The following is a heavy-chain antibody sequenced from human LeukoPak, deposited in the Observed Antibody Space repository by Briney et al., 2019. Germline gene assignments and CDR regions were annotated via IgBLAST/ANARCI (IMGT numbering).Heavy chain of an antibody. D-gene: IGHD6-19*01. J-gene: IGHJ4*02. CDR3: ARGSPRYSSGWYNYFDY. CDR2: INHSGST. Sequence: SETLSLTCAVYGGSFSGYYWSWIRQPPGKGLEWIGEINHSGSTNYNPSLKSRVTISVDTSKDQFSLKLSSVTAADTAVYYCARGSPRYSSGWYNYFDYWGQGTLVTVSS. CDR1: GGSFSGYY. V-gene: IGHV4-34*01.